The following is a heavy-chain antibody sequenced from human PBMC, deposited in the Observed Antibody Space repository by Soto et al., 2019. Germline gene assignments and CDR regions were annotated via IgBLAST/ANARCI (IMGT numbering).Heavy chain of an antibody. CDR3: ARDPITMIVVVTYYFDY. V-gene: IGHV3-21*01. CDR1: GFTFSSYS. Sequence: EVQLVESGGGLVKPGGSLRLSCAASGFTFSSYSMNWVRQAPGKGLEWVSSISSSSSYIYYADSVKGRFTISRDNAKNSLYLQMNSLRAEDTAVYYCARDPITMIVVVTYYFDYWGQGTLVTVSS. J-gene: IGHJ4*02. CDR2: ISSSSSYI. D-gene: IGHD3-22*01.